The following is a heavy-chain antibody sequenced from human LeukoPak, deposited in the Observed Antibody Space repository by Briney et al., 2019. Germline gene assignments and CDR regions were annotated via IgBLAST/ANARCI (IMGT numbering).Heavy chain of an antibody. V-gene: IGHV4-34*01. CDR3: ARGRHTAMVSDKFDY. J-gene: IGHJ4*02. CDR1: GGSFSGYY. Sequence: SETLSLTCAVYGGSFSGYYWSWIRQPPGKGLEWIGEINHSGSTNYNPSLKSRVTISVDTSKNQFSLKLSSVTAADTAVYYCARGRHTAMVSDKFDYWGQGTLVTVSS. CDR2: INHSGST. D-gene: IGHD5-18*01.